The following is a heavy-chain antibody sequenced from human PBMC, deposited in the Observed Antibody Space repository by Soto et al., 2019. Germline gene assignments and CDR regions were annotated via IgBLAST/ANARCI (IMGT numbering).Heavy chain of an antibody. J-gene: IGHJ4*02. D-gene: IGHD2-15*01. CDR2: IYYSGST. V-gene: IGHV4-39*01. CDR1: GGSISSSSYR. CDR3: ARSGDGSSLGYFDY. Sequence: QLQLQESGPGLVKPSETLSLTCTVSGGSISSSSYRWGWIRQPPGKGLQWIGNIYYSGSTNYNPSLKSRVTISGDTSKNQFSLKLSSVTAADTAVYYCARSGDGSSLGYFDYWGQGTLVTVSS.